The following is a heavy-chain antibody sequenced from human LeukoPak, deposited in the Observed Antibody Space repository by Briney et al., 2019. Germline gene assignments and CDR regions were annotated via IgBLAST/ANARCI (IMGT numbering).Heavy chain of an antibody. Sequence: VGSLRLSYAASGLTFSSYAISCVREAPGKGLEWVSAISGGGDYTYYADSVQGRFTISRDNSKNTLSLRMNRLRVEDTAVYYCAIISTAISPDYWGQGTLVTVSS. V-gene: IGHV3-23*01. J-gene: IGHJ4*02. CDR2: ISGGGDYT. CDR1: GLTFSSYA. CDR3: AIISTAISPDY. D-gene: IGHD3-3*02.